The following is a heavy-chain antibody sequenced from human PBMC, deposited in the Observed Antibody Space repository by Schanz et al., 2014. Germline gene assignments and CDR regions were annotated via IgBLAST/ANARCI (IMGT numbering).Heavy chain of an antibody. J-gene: IGHJ5*02. Sequence: QVQLVQSGAEVKKPGSSVKVSCKASGGTFSTYTISWVRQAPGQGPEWMGWMQPDSGKTHYAEKCQGRVAMTRDVSISTAYMELSSLASEDTAVYYCARGQRRTIGRPFGPWGQGTLVTVSS. CDR3: ARGQRRTIGRPFGP. V-gene: IGHV1-8*02. D-gene: IGHD6-25*01. CDR1: GGTFSTYT. CDR2: MQPDSGKT.